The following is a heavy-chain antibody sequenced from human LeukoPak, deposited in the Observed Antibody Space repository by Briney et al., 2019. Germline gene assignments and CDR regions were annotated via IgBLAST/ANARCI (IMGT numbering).Heavy chain of an antibody. V-gene: IGHV3-23*01. CDR3: AKSRSSSSTSCYNY. J-gene: IGHJ4*02. CDR2: ISGSGAST. Sequence: GGSLRLSCAASGFTFSSYWMNWARQAPGKGLEWVSAISGSGASTYYADSVKDRFTLSRDDSKNTLYLQMNSLRAEDTAVYYCAKSRSSSSTSCYNYWGQGTLVTVSS. CDR1: GFTFSSYW. D-gene: IGHD2-2*02.